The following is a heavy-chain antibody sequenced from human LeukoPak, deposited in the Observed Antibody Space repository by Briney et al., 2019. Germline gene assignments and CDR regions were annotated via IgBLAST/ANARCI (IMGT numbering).Heavy chain of an antibody. D-gene: IGHD2-15*01. Sequence: GGSLRLSCAASGFTFSDYAIHWVRHAPGKGLEWVAIISYDGGNKYYTDSVRGRFTISRDNSKNTLYLQMNSLRAEDTAVYYCAKAGGYCGAGTCYSNFWGQGTLVTVSS. V-gene: IGHV3-30*18. J-gene: IGHJ4*02. CDR2: ISYDGGNK. CDR3: AKAGGYCGAGTCYSNF. CDR1: GFTFSDYA.